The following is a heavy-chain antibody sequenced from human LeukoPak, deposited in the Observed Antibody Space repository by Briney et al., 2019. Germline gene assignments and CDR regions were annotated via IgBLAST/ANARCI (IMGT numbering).Heavy chain of an antibody. CDR1: GFTFSSYA. V-gene: IGHV3-23*01. CDR3: ARDRGYSYGFIDY. D-gene: IGHD5-18*01. J-gene: IGHJ4*02. Sequence: GGSLRLSCAASGFTFSSYAMSWVRQAPGKGLEWVSAISGSGGSTYYADSVKGRFTISRDNSKNTLYLQMNSLRAEDTALYHCARDRGYSYGFIDYWGQGTLVTVSS. CDR2: ISGSGGST.